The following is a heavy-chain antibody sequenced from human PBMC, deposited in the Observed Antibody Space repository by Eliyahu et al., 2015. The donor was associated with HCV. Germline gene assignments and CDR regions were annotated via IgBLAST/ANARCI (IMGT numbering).Heavy chain of an antibody. CDR1: DXSINNGXSF. CDR3: AREESWRRGFDS. J-gene: IGHJ4*02. D-gene: IGHD3-10*01. Sequence: QVQLQESGPGLVKPSQALSLTCTVSDXSINNGXSFWXXIRQPAGKGLXWIGRIYXSGTTNYNPSLSSRLTISVDTSNNQXSLKLNSLTAADTAVYYCAREESWRRGFDSWGQGTLVIVSS. V-gene: IGHV4-61*02. CDR2: IYXSGTT.